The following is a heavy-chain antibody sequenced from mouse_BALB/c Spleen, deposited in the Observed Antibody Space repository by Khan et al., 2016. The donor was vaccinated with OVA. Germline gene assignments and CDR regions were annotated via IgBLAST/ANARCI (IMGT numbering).Heavy chain of an antibody. V-gene: IGHV1S56*01. CDR3: AREGLRGVAMDY. D-gene: IGHD2-4*01. CDR2: TYPGDCST. CDR1: GYTFTAYD. Sequence: QVQLKESGPELVKPGASVKISCKASGYTFTAYDINWVKQRPGHGLEWIGWTYPGDCSTRHNEGFKVNATLTAGRSSSTAYLQPSTLTSGNSAVYFWAREGLRGVAMDYWGQGTSVAVSS. J-gene: IGHJ4*01.